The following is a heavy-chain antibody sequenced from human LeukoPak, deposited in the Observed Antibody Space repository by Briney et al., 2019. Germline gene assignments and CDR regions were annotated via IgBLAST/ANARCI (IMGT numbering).Heavy chain of an antibody. D-gene: IGHD6-6*01. Sequence: PGRSLRLSCAASGFTFSNYGMHWVRQAPGKGLEWVAVISYDGSNKYYVDSVKGRFTISRDNSKNTLYLQMNSLRAEDTAVYYCAKGLIATRDGDDYWGQGTLVTVSS. CDR2: ISYDGSNK. J-gene: IGHJ4*02. CDR1: GFTFSNYG. V-gene: IGHV3-30*18. CDR3: AKGLIATRDGDDY.